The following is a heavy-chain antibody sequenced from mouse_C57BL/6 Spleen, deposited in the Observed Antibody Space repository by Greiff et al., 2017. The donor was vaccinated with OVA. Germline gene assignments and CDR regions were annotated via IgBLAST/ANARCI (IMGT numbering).Heavy chain of an antibody. D-gene: IGHD6-1*01. CDR1: GYTFTSYW. CDR2: IDPSDSYT. CDR3: ARWGNPHYFDY. V-gene: IGHV1-50*01. Sequence: QVQLQQPGAELVKPGASVKLSCKASGYTFTSYWMQWVKQRPGQGLEWIGEIDPSDSYTNYNQKFKGKATLTVDTSSSTAYMQLSSLTSEDSAVYYCARWGNPHYFDYWGQGTTLTVSS. J-gene: IGHJ2*01.